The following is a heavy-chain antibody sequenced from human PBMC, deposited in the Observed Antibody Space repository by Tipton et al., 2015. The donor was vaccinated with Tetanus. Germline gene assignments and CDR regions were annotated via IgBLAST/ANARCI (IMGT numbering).Heavy chain of an antibody. J-gene: IGHJ4*02. CDR3: ARGSRFWFDY. CDR1: GGSISTGGYY. V-gene: IGHV4-31*03. CDR2: ILYTGST. Sequence: TLSLTCTVSGGSISTGGYYWSWIRQHPGKGLEWIGDILYTGSTYHNPSLKSRLTISVDTSENQFSLNLSSVTAADTAVYFCARGSRFWFDYWGQGTLVTVSS.